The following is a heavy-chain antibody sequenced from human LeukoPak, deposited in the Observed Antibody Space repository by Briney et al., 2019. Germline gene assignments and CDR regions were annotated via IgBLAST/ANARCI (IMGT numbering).Heavy chain of an antibody. D-gene: IGHD5-18*01. CDR1: GYTFTSYY. J-gene: IGHJ3*02. CDR2: INPTGGIT. Sequence: ASVKVSCKASGYTFTSYYLHWVRQAPGQGLEWMGIINPTGGITSYAQKFQGRVTITADKSTSTAYMELSSLRSEDTAVYYCARDSLAYVDTAMVTDAFDIWGQGTMVTVSS. V-gene: IGHV1-46*01. CDR3: ARDSLAYVDTAMVTDAFDI.